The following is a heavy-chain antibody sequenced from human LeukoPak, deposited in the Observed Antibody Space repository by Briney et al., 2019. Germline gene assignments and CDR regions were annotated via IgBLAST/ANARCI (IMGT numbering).Heavy chain of an antibody. V-gene: IGHV3-73*01. J-gene: IGHJ4*02. CDR3: TRPSFDSSVSGVVY. D-gene: IGHD3-22*01. CDR2: IRSKANNYAT. Sequence: PGGSLRLSCATSGFTFSGSAIHWVRQASGKGLEWVGRIRSKANNYATTDVASVRGSFTISRDDSKNTAYLQMNSLKTEDTAVYYCTRPSFDSSVSGVVYWGQGTLVTVSS. CDR1: GFTFSGSA.